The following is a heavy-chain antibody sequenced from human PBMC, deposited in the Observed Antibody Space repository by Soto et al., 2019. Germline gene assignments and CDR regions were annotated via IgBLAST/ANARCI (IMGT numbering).Heavy chain of an antibody. CDR1: GYTFSNYG. CDR3: ARERRWEPLLY. J-gene: IGHJ4*02. V-gene: IGHV1-18*01. D-gene: IGHD1-26*01. Sequence: QVQLVQSGPEVKKPGASVKVSCKGSGYTFSNYGVTWVRQAPGQGLERLGWVSAYNRNTDYAQKFEDRATMTIDTSTNTAYFELPGLTPDDTAVYYCARERRWEPLLYWGQGTL. CDR2: VSAYNRNT.